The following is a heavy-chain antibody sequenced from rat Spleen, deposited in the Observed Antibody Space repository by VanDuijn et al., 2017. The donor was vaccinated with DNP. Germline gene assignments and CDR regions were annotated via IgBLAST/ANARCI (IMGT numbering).Heavy chain of an antibody. D-gene: IGHD1-1*01. J-gene: IGHJ4*01. CDR3: AREYYYSGSYAMDA. CDR2: ITYDGGST. V-gene: IGHV5-20*01. Sequence: EVQLVESGGGLVQPGRSLKLSCAASGFTFSDYYMAWVRQAPTKGLEWVAYITYDGGSTYYGDSVKGRFTISRDNAKSTLYLQMDSLRSEDTATYYCAREYYYSGSYAMDAWGQGTSVTVSS. CDR1: GFTFSDYY.